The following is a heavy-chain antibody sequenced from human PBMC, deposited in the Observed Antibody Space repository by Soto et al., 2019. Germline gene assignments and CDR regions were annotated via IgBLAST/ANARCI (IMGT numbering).Heavy chain of an antibody. CDR1: GFSLTTSGVG. J-gene: IGHJ4*02. CDR3: AHRILRTVFGLVTTTAIYFDF. CDR2: IYWDDDK. D-gene: IGHD3-3*01. V-gene: IGHV2-5*02. Sequence: QITLNESGPTVVKPAETLTLTCTFSGFSLTTSGVGVGWIRQSPGKAPEWLALIYWDDDKRYSASLKSRPTIPKDTSKNQVVLTMASVDPADTATYYCAHRILRTVFGLVTTTAIYFDFWGQGTPVVVSS.